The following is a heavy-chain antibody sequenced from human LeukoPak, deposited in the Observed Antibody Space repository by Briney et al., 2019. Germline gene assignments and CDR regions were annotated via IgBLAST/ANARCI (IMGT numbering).Heavy chain of an antibody. CDR3: AHIMITYGGVTAQDAFDV. D-gene: IGHD3-16*01. CDR1: VFSLTTPTVG. V-gene: IGHV2-5*02. Sequence: SGPTLVRPTQTLTVTCTFSVFSLTTPTVGVAWIRQPPGKALEWLAVVYWDDDRRYSPSLRSRLTITKDTSKNQVVLTMTNMDPVDTGTYYCAHIMITYGGVTAQDAFDVWGQGAMVTV. CDR2: VYWDDDR. J-gene: IGHJ3*01.